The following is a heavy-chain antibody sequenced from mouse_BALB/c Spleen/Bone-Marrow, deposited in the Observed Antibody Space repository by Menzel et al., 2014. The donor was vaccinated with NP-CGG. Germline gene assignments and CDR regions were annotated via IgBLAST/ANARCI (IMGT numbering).Heavy chain of an antibody. D-gene: IGHD2-14*01. V-gene: IGHV1S22*01. Sequence: GSELVRPEASVKLSCKASGYTFTSYWMHWVKQRHGQGLEWIGNIYPGSGSTNYDEKFKSKGTLTVDTSSSTAYMHLSSLTSEDSAVYYCTKGYYRYDESYWYFDVWGAGTTVTVSS. CDR2: IYPGSGST. CDR1: GYTFTSYW. J-gene: IGHJ1*01. CDR3: TKGYYRYDESYWYFDV.